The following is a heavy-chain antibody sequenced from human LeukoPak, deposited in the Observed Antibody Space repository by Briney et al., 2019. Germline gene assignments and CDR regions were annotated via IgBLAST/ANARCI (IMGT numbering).Heavy chain of an antibody. J-gene: IGHJ4*02. CDR3: AREGHPHVLRFLEWLSPDY. V-gene: IGHV3-23*01. Sequence: QPGGSLRPSCAASGFTFSSYAMTWVRQAPGKGLEWVSVIGYSGGDIQYADSVKGRFTISRDNSKNTLYLQMNSLRVEDTAVYYCAREGHPHVLRFLEWLSPDYWGQGTLVTVSS. D-gene: IGHD3-3*01. CDR1: GFTFSSYA. CDR2: IGYSGGDI.